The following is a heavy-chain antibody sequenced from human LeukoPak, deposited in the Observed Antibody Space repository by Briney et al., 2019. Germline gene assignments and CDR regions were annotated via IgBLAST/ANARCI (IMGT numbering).Heavy chain of an antibody. D-gene: IGHD4-17*01. CDR1: GGSISSYY. Sequence: PSETLSLTCTVSGGSISSYYWSWIRQPPGKGPEWIGYMYYSGSTNYNPSLKSRVTISVDTSKNQFSLKLTSVTAADTAFYYCAGADRHDYGEDYWGQGTLVTVSS. CDR3: AGADRHDYGEDY. CDR2: MYYSGST. V-gene: IGHV4-59*12. J-gene: IGHJ4*02.